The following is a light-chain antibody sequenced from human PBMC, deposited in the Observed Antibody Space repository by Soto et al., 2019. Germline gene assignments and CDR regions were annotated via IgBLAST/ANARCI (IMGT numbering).Light chain of an antibody. CDR2: AAS. CDR1: QSIRIY. Sequence: DIQMTQSPSSRSSSVGERFTITCRASQSIRIYLNWYQQKPGKAPELLLFAASSLQSGVPSRFSGSGSGTDFTLTISSLQPADFATYYCQQSGDTPPWTFGQGTKVDIK. V-gene: IGKV1-39*01. CDR3: QQSGDTPPWT. J-gene: IGKJ1*01.